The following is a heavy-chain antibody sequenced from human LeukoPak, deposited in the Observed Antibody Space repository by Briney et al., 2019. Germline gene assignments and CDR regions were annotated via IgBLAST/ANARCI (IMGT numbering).Heavy chain of an antibody. J-gene: IGHJ4*02. D-gene: IGHD3-10*01. CDR1: GFTFSSYW. CDR2: INRDGRET. CDR3: ARDDFGSVDY. V-gene: IGHV3-7*01. Sequence: PGGSLRLSCATSGFTFSSYWMSWVRQAPGKGLEWVANINRDGRETYYVDSMKGRFTISRDNAKNSLYLQMDSLRDDDTAVYYCARDDFGSVDYWGQGTLVTVSS.